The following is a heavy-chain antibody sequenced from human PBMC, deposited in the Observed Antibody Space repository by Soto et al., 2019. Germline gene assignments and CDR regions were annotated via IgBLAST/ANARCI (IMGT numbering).Heavy chain of an antibody. J-gene: IGHJ4*02. D-gene: IGHD3-16*01. CDR2: IYYSGST. CDR3: ARVKGEYFDY. Sequence: SETLSLTCTVSGGSISSGGYYWSWIRQHPGKGLEWIGYIYYSGSTYYNPSLKSRVTISVDTSKNQFSLKLSSVTAADTAVYYCARVKGEYFDYWGQGTLVTVSS. V-gene: IGHV4-31*03. CDR1: GGSISSGGYY.